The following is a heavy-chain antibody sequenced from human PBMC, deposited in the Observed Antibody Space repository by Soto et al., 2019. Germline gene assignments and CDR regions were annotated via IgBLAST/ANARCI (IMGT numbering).Heavy chain of an antibody. CDR3: AKDATRPSGWYYFDN. V-gene: IGHV3-23*01. D-gene: IGHD6-19*01. Sequence: PGGSLRLSCAASGFSFRNFAMGWVRQAPRRGLEWVSVIDHSVHTTYYADSVKGRFTMSRDNSEGTLLLQMNSLRAEDTAIYYCAKDATRPSGWYYFDNWGQGTWVTVSS. J-gene: IGHJ4*02. CDR2: IDHSVHTT. CDR1: GFSFRNFA.